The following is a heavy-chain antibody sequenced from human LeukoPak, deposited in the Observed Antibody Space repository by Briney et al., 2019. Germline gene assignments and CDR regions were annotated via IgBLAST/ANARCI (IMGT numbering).Heavy chain of an antibody. CDR2: VKSDGSNP. Sequence: GGSLRLSCAASRFSSSNYWMHWFRQAPGKGLVWVSRVKSDGSNPSYADSVKGRFTISRDNAENMLYLQMNTLGAEDTAVYYCARDIVSGSGSLDYWGQGTLVTVSS. V-gene: IGHV3-74*01. J-gene: IGHJ4*02. D-gene: IGHD3-10*01. CDR3: ARDIVSGSGSLDY. CDR1: RFSSSNYW.